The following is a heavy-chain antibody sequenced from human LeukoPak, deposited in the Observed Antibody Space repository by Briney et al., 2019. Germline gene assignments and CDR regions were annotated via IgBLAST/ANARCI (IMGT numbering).Heavy chain of an antibody. V-gene: IGHV4-34*01. J-gene: IGHJ5*02. D-gene: IGHD6-13*01. CDR3: ARGKGLREMHTLRTAAGTRCWFDP. CDR1: GGSFSGYY. CDR2: INHSGST. Sequence: SETLSPTCAVYGGSFSGYYWSWIRQPPGKGLEWIGEINHSGSTNYNPSLKSRVTISVDTSKNQFSLKLSSVTAADTAVYYCARGKGLREMHTLRTAAGTRCWFDPWGQGTLVTVSS.